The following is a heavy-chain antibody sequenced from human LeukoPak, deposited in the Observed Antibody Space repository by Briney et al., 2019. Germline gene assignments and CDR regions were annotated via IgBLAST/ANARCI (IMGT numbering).Heavy chain of an antibody. CDR1: GGTFSSYA. V-gene: IGHV1-69*05. Sequence: SVKVSCKASGGTFSSYAISWVRQAPGQGLEWMGRIIPIFGTANYVQKFQGRVTITTDESTSTAYMELSSVRSEDTAVYYCARSPDRSAFDIWGQGTMVTVSS. CDR3: ARSPDRSAFDI. J-gene: IGHJ3*02. CDR2: IIPIFGTA.